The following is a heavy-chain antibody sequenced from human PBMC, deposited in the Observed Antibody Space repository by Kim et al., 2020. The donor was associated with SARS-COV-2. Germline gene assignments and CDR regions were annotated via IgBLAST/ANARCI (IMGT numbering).Heavy chain of an antibody. Sequence: ADSEKGRFTIPRDNAKNSLYLQMNSLRAEDTALYYWAKGGATLPGVPVGWGQGTLVTVSS. CDR3: AKGGATLPGVPVG. V-gene: IGHV3-9*01. J-gene: IGHJ4*02. D-gene: IGHD1-26*01.